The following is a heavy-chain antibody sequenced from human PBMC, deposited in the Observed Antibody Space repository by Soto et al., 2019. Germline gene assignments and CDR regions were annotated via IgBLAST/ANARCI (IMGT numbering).Heavy chain of an antibody. CDR2: IYHSGST. V-gene: IGHV4-39*07. D-gene: IGHD3-9*01. J-gene: IGHJ6*02. CDR3: ARVVADYDILTGYPYYYYGMDV. CDR1: GGSISSGDYY. Sequence: PSETLSLTCTVSGGSISSGDYYWSWIRQPPGKGLEWIGEIYHSGSTNYNPSLKSRVTISVDKSKNQFSLKLSSVTAADTAVYYCARVVADYDILTGYPYYYYGMDVWGQGTTVTVSS.